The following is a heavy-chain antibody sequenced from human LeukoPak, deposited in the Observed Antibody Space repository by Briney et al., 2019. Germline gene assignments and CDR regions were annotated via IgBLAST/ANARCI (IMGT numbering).Heavy chain of an antibody. J-gene: IGHJ4*02. CDR2: IIPIFGTA. D-gene: IGHD5-12*01. V-gene: IGHV1-69*05. CDR3: ATSSGYDFNFDY. Sequence: SVKVSCKASGGTFSSYAISWVRQAPGQGLEWMGRIIPIFGTANYAQKFQGRVTITTDESMSTAYMELSSLRSEDTAVYYCATSSGYDFNFDYWGQGTLDTVSS. CDR1: GGTFSSYA.